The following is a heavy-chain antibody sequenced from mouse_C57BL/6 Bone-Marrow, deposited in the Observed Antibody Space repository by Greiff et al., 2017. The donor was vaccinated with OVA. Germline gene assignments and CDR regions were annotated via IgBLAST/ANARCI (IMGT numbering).Heavy chain of an antibody. J-gene: IGHJ3*01. Sequence: EVNLVESGGDLVKPGGSLKLSCAASGFTFSSYGMSWVRQTPDKRLEWVATISSGGSYTYYPDSVKGRFTISRDTAKNTLYLQLSSLKSEDTAMYYCARRGIYYDYSFAYWGQGTLVTVSA. CDR3: ARRGIYYDYSFAY. D-gene: IGHD2-4*01. CDR2: ISSGGSYT. V-gene: IGHV5-6*02. CDR1: GFTFSSYG.